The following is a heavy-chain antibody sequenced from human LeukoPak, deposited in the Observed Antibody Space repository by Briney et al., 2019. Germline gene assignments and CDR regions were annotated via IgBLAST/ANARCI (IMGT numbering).Heavy chain of an antibody. Sequence: ASVKVSCKVSGYTLTELSMHWVRQVPGKGLEWMGGFDPEDGETIYAQKFQGRVTMTEDTSTDTAYMELSSLRSEDTAVYYCAASLIVGDQANFDYWGQGTLVTVSS. D-gene: IGHD1-26*01. CDR3: AASLIVGDQANFDY. J-gene: IGHJ4*02. CDR2: FDPEDGET. V-gene: IGHV1-24*01. CDR1: GYTLTELS.